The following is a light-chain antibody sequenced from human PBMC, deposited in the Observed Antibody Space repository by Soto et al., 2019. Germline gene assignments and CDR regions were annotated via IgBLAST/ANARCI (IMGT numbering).Light chain of an antibody. V-gene: IGLV1-47*01. CDR1: SSNIGNNY. CDR2: RNN. CDR3: ATWDDSLSSVV. Sequence: QSVLTQPPSASGTPGQTVTISCSGSSSNIGNNYVYWYQQVPGTAPKLLIYRNNLRPSGVPARFSGSKSGTSASLAISGLRSEDETDYHCATWDDSLSSVVFGGGTKVTVL. J-gene: IGLJ3*02.